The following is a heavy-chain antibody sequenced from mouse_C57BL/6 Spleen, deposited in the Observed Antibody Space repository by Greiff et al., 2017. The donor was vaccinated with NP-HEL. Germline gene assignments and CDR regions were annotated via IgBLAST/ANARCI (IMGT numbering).Heavy chain of an antibody. CDR3: GREYKDYGNYWYFDV. CDR2: IYPGGGYT. D-gene: IGHD2-1*01. Sequence: QVHVKQSGAELVRPGTSVKMSCKASGYTFTNYWIGWAKQRPGHGLEWIGDIYPGGGYTNYNEKFKGKATLTADKSSSTAYMQFSRLTSEDSAIYYCGREYKDYGNYWYFDVWGTGTTVTVSS. V-gene: IGHV1-63*01. J-gene: IGHJ1*03. CDR1: GYTFTNYW.